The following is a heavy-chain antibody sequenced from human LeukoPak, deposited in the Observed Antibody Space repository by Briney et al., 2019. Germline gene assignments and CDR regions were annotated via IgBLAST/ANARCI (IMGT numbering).Heavy chain of an antibody. CDR2: IYTSGST. V-gene: IGHV4-4*07. CDR3: ARNSKDAPYYYYYYMDV. CDR1: GGSISSYY. J-gene: IGHJ6*03. D-gene: IGHD2-15*01. Sequence: SETLSLTCTGSGGSISSYYWSWIRQPAGKGLEWIGRIYTSGSTNYNPSLKSRVTMSVDTSKNQFSLKLSSVTAADTAVYYCARNSKDAPYYYYYYMDVWGKGTTVTVSS.